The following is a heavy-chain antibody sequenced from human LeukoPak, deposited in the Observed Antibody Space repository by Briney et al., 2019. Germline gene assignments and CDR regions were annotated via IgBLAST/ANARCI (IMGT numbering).Heavy chain of an antibody. Sequence: GGPLRLSCAASGFTFSDFWMTWVRQAPGKGLEWVANIKEDGSEQYHVDSVKGRFTISRDNAKNSLYLQMNSLRAEDTAVYYCARDNGSGYYGLSWGQGTMVTVSS. CDR3: ARDNGSGYYGLS. J-gene: IGHJ3*01. CDR2: IKEDGSEQ. CDR1: GFTFSDFW. V-gene: IGHV3-7*01. D-gene: IGHD3-22*01.